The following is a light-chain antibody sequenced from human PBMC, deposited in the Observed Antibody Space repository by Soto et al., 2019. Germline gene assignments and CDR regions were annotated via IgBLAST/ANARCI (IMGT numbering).Light chain of an antibody. J-gene: IGKJ1*01. Sequence: AIRMTQSPSSLSAATGDRVTITCRASQGISSYLAWYQQKQGKAPKLLIYAASTLQSGVPSRFSGSGAGTDLTITISCLQSEDFATYYCRQYYSYPPTFGHGTKVQIK. V-gene: IGKV1-8*01. CDR3: RQYYSYPPT. CDR2: AAS. CDR1: QGISSY.